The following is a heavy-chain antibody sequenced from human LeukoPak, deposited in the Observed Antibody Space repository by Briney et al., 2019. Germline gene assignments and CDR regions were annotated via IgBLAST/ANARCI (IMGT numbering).Heavy chain of an antibody. J-gene: IGHJ4*02. D-gene: IGHD6-19*01. V-gene: IGHV1-2*02. CDR1: GYTFTSYD. CDR3: AREFNEWLADPAQLPLDY. Sequence: GASVKVSCKTSGYTFTSYDINWVRQATGQGLEWMGWINPNSGGTNYAQKFQGRVTMTRDTSISTAYMELSRLRSDDTAVYYCAREFNEWLADPAQLPLDYWGQGTLVTVSS. CDR2: INPNSGGT.